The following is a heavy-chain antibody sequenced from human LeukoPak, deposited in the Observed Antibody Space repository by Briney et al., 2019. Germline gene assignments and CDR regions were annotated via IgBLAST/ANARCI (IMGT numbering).Heavy chain of an antibody. CDR1: GYTFTSYA. CDR2: INAGNGNT. CDR3: ARVPLTYYDILTGAYYGMDV. Sequence: ASVTVSCKASGYTFTSYAMHWVRQAPGQRLEWMGSINAGNGNTKYSQKFQGRVTITRDTSASTAYMELSSLRSEDTAVYYCARVPLTYYDILTGAYYGMDVWGQGTTVTVSS. D-gene: IGHD3-9*01. J-gene: IGHJ6*02. V-gene: IGHV1-3*01.